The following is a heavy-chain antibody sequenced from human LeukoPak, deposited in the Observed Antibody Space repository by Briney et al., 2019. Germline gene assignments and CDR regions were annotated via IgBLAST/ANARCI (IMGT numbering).Heavy chain of an antibody. V-gene: IGHV4-34*01. CDR3: ARVKTYCSSTSCYRRDYFDY. CDR1: GGSFSGYY. D-gene: IGHD2-2*01. J-gene: IGHJ4*02. Sequence: SETLSLTCAVYGGSFSGYYWSWIRQPPGKGLEWIGEINHSGSTNYSPSLKSRVTISVDTSKNQFSLKLSSVTAADTAVYYCARVKTYCSSTSCYRRDYFDYWGQGTLVTVSS. CDR2: INHSGST.